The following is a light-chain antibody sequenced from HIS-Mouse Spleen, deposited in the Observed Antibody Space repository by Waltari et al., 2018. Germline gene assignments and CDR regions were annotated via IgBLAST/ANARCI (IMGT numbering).Light chain of an antibody. CDR1: SSNLGRNY. CDR2: RNN. V-gene: IGLV1-47*01. Sequence: QSVLTQPPSASGTPGQRVPIPCSGRSSNLGRNYVTWYQQLPGTAPKLLIYRNNQRPSGVPDRFSGSKSGTSASLAISGLRSEDEADYYCAAWDDSLSGWVFGGGTKLTVL. CDR3: AAWDDSLSGWV. J-gene: IGLJ3*02.